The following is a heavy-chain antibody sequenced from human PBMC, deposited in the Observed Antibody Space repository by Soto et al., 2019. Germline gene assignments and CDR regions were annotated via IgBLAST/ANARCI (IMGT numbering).Heavy chain of an antibody. CDR3: ARYSHLRGVSENSFDP. V-gene: IGHV3-30-3*01. CDR1: GFTFSSYA. D-gene: IGHD3-10*02. CDR2: ISYDGSNK. J-gene: IGHJ5*02. Sequence: QVQLVESGGGVVQPGRSLRLSCAASGFTFSSYAMHWVHQAPGKGLEWVAVISYDGSNKYYADSVKGRFTISRDNSKNTLYLQMNSLRAEDTAVYYCARYSHLRGVSENSFDPRGQGTLVTVSS.